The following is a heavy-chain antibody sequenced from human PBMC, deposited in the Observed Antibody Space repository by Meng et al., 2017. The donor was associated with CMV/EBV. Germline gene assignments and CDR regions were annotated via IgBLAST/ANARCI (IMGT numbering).Heavy chain of an antibody. CDR1: GFTFSDYS. D-gene: IGHD6-6*01. CDR2: ISSASSTK. Sequence: GESLKIPCAVPGFTFSDYSMNWVRQAPGKGLEWVSYISSASSTKYYGDSVRGRFTISRDNAKNSLYLEMNSLRGDDTAVYYCTMSDYYSSSLHWGQGTLVTVSS. J-gene: IGHJ4*02. V-gene: IGHV3-48*04. CDR3: TMSDYYSSSLH.